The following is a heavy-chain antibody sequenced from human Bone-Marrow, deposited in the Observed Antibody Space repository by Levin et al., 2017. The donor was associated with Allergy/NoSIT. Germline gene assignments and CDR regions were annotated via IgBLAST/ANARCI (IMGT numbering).Heavy chain of an antibody. CDR2: IYYSGST. J-gene: IGHJ3*02. V-gene: IGHV4-59*01. CDR3: ASLLYGTDAFDI. CDR1: GGSISSYY. Sequence: PSETLSLTCTVSGGSISSYYWSWIRQPPGKGLEWIGYIYYSGSTNYNPSLKSRVTISVDTSKNQFSLKLSSVTAADTAVYYCASLLYGTDAFDIWGQGTMVTVSS. D-gene: IGHD4-17*01.